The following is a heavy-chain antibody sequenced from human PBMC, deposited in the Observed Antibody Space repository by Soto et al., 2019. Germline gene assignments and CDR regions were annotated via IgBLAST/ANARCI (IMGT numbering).Heavy chain of an antibody. V-gene: IGHV4-31*03. J-gene: IGHJ4*02. CDR2: IYYSGST. CDR1: GGSISSGGYY. Sequence: QVQLQESGPGLVKPSQTLSLTCTVSGGSISSGGYYWSWIRQHPGKGLEWLGYIYYSGSTYYNPSLKSRVTISVETSKNPFSLTLSSVTDADTAVYYCARDHRAQYYFDYWGQGTLVTVSS. CDR3: ARDHRAQYYFDY.